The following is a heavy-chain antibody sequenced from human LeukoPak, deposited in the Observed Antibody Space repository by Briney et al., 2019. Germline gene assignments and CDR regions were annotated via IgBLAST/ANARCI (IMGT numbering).Heavy chain of an antibody. CDR1: GDTFSSYA. V-gene: IGHV1-58*02. CDR2: IVVDGGNT. CDR3: SAGATTYCGEDCYPSFFFYHGIDV. J-gene: IGHJ6*02. Sequence: ASVKVSCKASGDTFSSYAISWVRQAPGQRLEWIGWIVVDGGNTHYAQKFQERVDIITDRSTNTVFMELRSLRSDDTAVYYCSAGATTYCGEDCYPSFFFYHGIDVWGQGTTVTVSS. D-gene: IGHD2-21*02.